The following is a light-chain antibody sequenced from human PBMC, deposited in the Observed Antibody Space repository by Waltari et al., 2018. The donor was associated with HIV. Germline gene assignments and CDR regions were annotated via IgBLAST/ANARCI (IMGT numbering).Light chain of an antibody. CDR2: EDN. Sequence: QSALTQPASVSGSPGQSITISCTGTSSDVGSYNVVSWYQQHPGKAPKLMIYEDNQRPSVVSNRFSGSKSGNTASLTISGLQAEDEADYSCCSYAGSSTWVFGGGTKLTVL. CDR3: CSYAGSSTWV. J-gene: IGLJ3*02. CDR1: SSDVGSYNV. V-gene: IGLV2-23*01.